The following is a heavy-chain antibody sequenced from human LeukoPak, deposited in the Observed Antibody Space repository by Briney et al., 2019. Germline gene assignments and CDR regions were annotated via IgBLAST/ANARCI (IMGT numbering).Heavy chain of an antibody. D-gene: IGHD1-26*01. CDR3: ARGLVATTDDWFDP. CDR2: INHSGST. CDR1: GGSFTGCY. V-gene: IGHV4-34*01. Sequence: SETLSLTCAVYGGSFTGCYWSWIRQPPGKGLEWIGEINHSGSTNYNPSLKSRVTISVDTSKNQFSLKLSSVTAADTAVYYCARGLVATTDDWFDPWGQGTLVTVSS. J-gene: IGHJ5*02.